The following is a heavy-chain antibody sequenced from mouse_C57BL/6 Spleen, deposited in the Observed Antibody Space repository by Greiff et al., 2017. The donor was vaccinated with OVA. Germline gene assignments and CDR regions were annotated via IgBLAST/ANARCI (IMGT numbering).Heavy chain of an antibody. D-gene: IGHD2-5*01. Sequence: VQLVESGAELVKPGASVKISCKASGYAFSSYWMNWVKQRPGKGLEWIGQIYPGDGGTNYNGKFKGKATLTADKSSSTAYMQLSSLTSEDSAVYYCARRYYSNYSWYFDVWGTGTTVTVSS. CDR3: ARRYYSNYSWYFDV. CDR1: GYAFSSYW. CDR2: IYPGDGGT. J-gene: IGHJ1*03. V-gene: IGHV1-80*01.